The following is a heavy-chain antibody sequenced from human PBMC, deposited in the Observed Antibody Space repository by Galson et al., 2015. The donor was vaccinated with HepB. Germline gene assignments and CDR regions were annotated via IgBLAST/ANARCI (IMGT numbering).Heavy chain of an antibody. Sequence: ETLSLTCAVDGGSFSGYYWSWLRQPPGKGLEWIGEINHSGSTNYDPSLKSRVTISVDTSKNQFSLKLSFVTAADTAVYHCAREVVGATQYYFDYWGQGTLVTVSS. CDR2: INHSGST. CDR1: GGSFSGYY. CDR3: AREVVGATQYYFDY. J-gene: IGHJ4*02. V-gene: IGHV4-34*01. D-gene: IGHD1-26*01.